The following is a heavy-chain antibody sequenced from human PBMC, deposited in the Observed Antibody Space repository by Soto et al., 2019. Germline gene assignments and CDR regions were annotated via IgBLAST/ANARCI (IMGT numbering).Heavy chain of an antibody. V-gene: IGHV3-49*04. D-gene: IGHD1-1*01. CDR2: IRSKHYGGTA. CDR1: GFPFGDNA. Sequence: SLRLSCTASGFPFGDNAVSWVRQAPGKGLEWVGLIRSKHYGGTADYAASVRGRFTFSRDDSKSIAYLQMNGLKTEDTAVYYCTRAGIDKTGTTHYYYGMDVWGQGTTVTVSS. J-gene: IGHJ6*02. CDR3: TRAGIDKTGTTHYYYGMDV.